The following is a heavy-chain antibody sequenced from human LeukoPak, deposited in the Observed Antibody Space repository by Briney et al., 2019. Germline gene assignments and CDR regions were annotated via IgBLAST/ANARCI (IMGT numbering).Heavy chain of an antibody. CDR2: INHSGST. CDR1: GGSISSYY. V-gene: IGHV4-34*01. Sequence: PSETLSLTCTVSGGSISSYYWSWIRQPPGKGLEWIGEINHSGSTNYNPSLKSRVTISVDTSKNQFSLKLSSVTAADTAVYFCARGPPTDYYDSSGFYYVFDYWGQGTLVTVSS. CDR3: ARGPPTDYYDSSGFYYVFDY. D-gene: IGHD3-22*01. J-gene: IGHJ4*02.